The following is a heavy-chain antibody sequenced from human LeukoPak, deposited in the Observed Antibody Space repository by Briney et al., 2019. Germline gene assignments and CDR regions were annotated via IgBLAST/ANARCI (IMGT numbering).Heavy chain of an antibody. J-gene: IGHJ3*01. Sequence: HSCLDYRFAYSRAWWHERLQAPVEALVWVSRNNSVGTSTVYADSVRGRFTICRDDANNTLYLQMNSLRAEDSAVYYCSRGDWGSDLCWGQGTMVTVSS. CDR3: SRGDWGSDLC. D-gene: IGHD7-27*01. CDR1: RFAYSRAW. CDR2: NNSVGTST. V-gene: IGHV3-74*01.